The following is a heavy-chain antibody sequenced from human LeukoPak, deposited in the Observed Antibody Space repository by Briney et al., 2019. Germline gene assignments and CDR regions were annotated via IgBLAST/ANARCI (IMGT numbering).Heavy chain of an antibody. V-gene: IGHV4-59*08. J-gene: IGHJ4*02. CDR2: THYSGTT. Sequence: SETLSLTCAVSDGSISTFYWSWIRQPPGKGLEWIGYTHYSGTTYYNPSLKSRVTMSVNTSKHQFSLEMTSVTAADTAVYYCARRVSHRSHMVRGVRRHHYFDYWGQGTLVTVSS. CDR3: ARRVSHRSHMVRGVRRHHYFDY. D-gene: IGHD3-10*01. CDR1: DGSISTFY.